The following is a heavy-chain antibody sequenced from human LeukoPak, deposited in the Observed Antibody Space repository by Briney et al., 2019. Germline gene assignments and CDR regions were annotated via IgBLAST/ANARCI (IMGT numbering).Heavy chain of an antibody. CDR3: AKPPLYCTGGSCFDY. Sequence: PGGSLRLSCAASGFTFSSYAMSWVRQAPGKGLEWVSAISGSGGSTYYADSVKGRFTISRDNSKNTLYLQMNSLRAEDTAVYYCAKPPLYCTGGSCFDYWGQGTLVTVSS. D-gene: IGHD2-8*02. CDR1: GFTFSSYA. CDR2: ISGSGGST. J-gene: IGHJ4*02. V-gene: IGHV3-23*01.